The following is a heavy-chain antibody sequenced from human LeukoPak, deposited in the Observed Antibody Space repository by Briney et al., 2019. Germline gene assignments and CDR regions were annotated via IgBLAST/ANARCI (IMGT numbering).Heavy chain of an antibody. V-gene: IGHV3-7*05. CDR2: IKQDGSEK. J-gene: IGHJ5*02. CDR3: ARDWGGGNLNWFDP. CDR1: GFTFSSYW. Sequence: GGSLRLSCAASGFTFSSYWMSWVRQAPGKGLEWVANIKQDGSEKYYVDSVKGRFTISRDNAKNSLYLQMNSLRAEDTAVYYCARDWGGGNLNWFDPWGQGTLVTVSS. D-gene: IGHD4-23*01.